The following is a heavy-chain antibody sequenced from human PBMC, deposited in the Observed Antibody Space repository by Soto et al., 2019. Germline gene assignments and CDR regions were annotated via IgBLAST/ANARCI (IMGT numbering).Heavy chain of an antibody. V-gene: IGHV4-34*01. CDR2: INHSGST. CDR3: ARGLRYCSSTSCPPSFRFDP. CDR1: GGSFSGYY. J-gene: IGHJ5*02. Sequence: PXGTLSLTCAVYGGSFSGYYWSWIRQPPGKGLEWIGEINHSGSTNYNPSLKSRVTISVDTSKNQFSLKLSSVTAADTAVYYCARGLRYCSSTSCPPSFRFDPWGQGTLVTVSS. D-gene: IGHD2-2*01.